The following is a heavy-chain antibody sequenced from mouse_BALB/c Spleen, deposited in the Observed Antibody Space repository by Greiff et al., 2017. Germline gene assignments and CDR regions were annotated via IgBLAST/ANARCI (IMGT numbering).Heavy chain of an antibody. CDR1: GFTFSSFG. V-gene: IGHV5-17*02. D-gene: IGHD1-1*01. J-gene: IGHJ2*01. CDR3: ARDYYGSSFPFDY. CDR2: ISSGSSTI. Sequence: EVKLVESGGGLVQPGGSRKLSCAASGFTFSSFGMHWVRQAPEKGLEWVAYISSGSSTIYYADTVKGRFTISRDNPKNTLFLQMTSLRSEDTAMYYCARDYYGSSFPFDYWGQGTTLTVSS.